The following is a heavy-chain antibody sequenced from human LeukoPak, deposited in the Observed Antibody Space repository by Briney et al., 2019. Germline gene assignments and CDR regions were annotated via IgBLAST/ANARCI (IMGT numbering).Heavy chain of an antibody. CDR2: ISSSSSYI. CDR3: ARDPGESYEFDY. D-gene: IGHD1-26*01. Sequence: KPGESLRLSCAASGFTFSSYSMNWVRQAPGKGLEWVSSISSSSSYIYYADSVKGRFTISRDNAKNSLYLQMNSLRAEDTAVYYCARDPGESYEFDYWGQGTLVTVSS. CDR1: GFTFSSYS. J-gene: IGHJ4*02. V-gene: IGHV3-21*01.